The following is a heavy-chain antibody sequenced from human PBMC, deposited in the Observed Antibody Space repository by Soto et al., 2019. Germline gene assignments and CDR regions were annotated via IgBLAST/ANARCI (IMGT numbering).Heavy chain of an antibody. CDR2: INPNSGGT. V-gene: IGHV1-2*02. D-gene: IGHD5-12*01. J-gene: IGHJ3*02. CDR3: VRVRRDGYNDAFDI. CDR1: GYTFTGYY. Sequence: ASVKVSCKASGYTFTGYYMHWVRQAPGQGLEWMGWINPNSGGTNYAQKFQGRVTMTRDTSISTAYMELSRLRSDDTAVYYCVRVRRDGYNDAFDIWGQGTMVTVSS.